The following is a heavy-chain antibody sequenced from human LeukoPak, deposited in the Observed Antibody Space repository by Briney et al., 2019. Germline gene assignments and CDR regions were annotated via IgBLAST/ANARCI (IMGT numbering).Heavy chain of an antibody. CDR3: AKSGYDFGGWFDP. CDR2: IRHDGSNK. D-gene: IGHD5-12*01. J-gene: IGHJ5*02. V-gene: IGHV3-30*02. Sequence: SGGSLRLYCAASGFTFSSYGMVWVRQAPGKGLEWVAFIRHDGSNKYYADSVKGRFTISRDNSKNTLYLQMNSLRAEDTAVYYCAKSGYDFGGWFDPWGQGTLVTVSS. CDR1: GFTFSSYG.